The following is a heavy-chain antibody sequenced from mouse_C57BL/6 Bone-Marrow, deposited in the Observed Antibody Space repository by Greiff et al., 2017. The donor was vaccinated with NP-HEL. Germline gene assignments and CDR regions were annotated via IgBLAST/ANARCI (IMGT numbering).Heavy chain of an antibody. D-gene: IGHD1-1*01. CDR2: INPNNGGT. CDR3: APIYYYGFYAMDY. Sequence: EVQLHQSGPELVKPGASVKISCKASGYTFTDYYMNWVKQSHGKSLEWIGDINPNNGGTSYNQKFKGKATLTVDKSSSTAYMELRSLTSEDSAVYYCAPIYYYGFYAMDYWGQGTSVTVSS. V-gene: IGHV1-26*01. CDR1: GYTFTDYY. J-gene: IGHJ4*01.